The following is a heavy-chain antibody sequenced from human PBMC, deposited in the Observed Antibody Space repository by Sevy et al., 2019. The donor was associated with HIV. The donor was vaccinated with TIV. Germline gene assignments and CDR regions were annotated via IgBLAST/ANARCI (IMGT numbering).Heavy chain of an antibody. CDR2: ISSSGSTI. V-gene: IGHV3-48*03. J-gene: IGHJ6*02. D-gene: IGHD2-2*01. Sequence: GGSLRLSCVASGFTFSSYEMNWVRQAPGKGLEWVSYISSSGSTIYYADSVKGRFTISRDNAKNSLYLQMNSLRAEDTAVYCCARDDVVVPADYYYYGMDVWGQGTTVTVSS. CDR1: GFTFSSYE. CDR3: ARDDVVVPADYYYYGMDV.